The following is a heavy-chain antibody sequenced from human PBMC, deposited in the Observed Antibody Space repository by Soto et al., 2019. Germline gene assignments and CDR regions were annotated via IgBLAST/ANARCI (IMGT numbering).Heavy chain of an antibody. CDR1: GGSISSGGYY. CDR2: IYYSGST. D-gene: IGHD6-6*01. Sequence: QVRLQESGPGLVKPSQTLSLTCTVSGGSISSGGYYWSWIRQHPVKGLEWIGYIYYSGSTYYNPSIKSRVYISVDTSKNQFSLKLSSVTAADTAVYYCAMIWGIAARQGPLTFDFWGQGTLVNVSS. J-gene: IGHJ4*02. CDR3: AMIWGIAARQGPLTFDF. V-gene: IGHV4-31*04.